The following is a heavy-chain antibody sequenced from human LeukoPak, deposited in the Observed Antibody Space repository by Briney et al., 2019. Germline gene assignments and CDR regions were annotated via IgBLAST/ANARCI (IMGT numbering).Heavy chain of an antibody. CDR1: GYTFTGYD. Sequence: GASVKVSCKASGYTFTGYDTHWVRQAPGQGLEWMGRINPNSGGTNYAHKFQGRVTMTRDTSISTAYMELSRLRSDDTAVYYCARFLTLGYYDSSGYDYWGQGTLVTVSS. CDR2: INPNSGGT. V-gene: IGHV1-2*06. D-gene: IGHD3-22*01. CDR3: ARFLTLGYYDSSGYDY. J-gene: IGHJ4*02.